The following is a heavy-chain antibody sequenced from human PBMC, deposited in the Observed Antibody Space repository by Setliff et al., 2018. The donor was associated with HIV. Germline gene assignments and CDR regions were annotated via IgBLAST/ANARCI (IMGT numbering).Heavy chain of an antibody. CDR1: GGSISSGYY. CDR2: IVDSGST. J-gene: IGHJ1*01. D-gene: IGHD6-13*01. V-gene: IGHV4-61*05. CDR3: ASRYSSLGHFQH. Sequence: PSETLSLTCTVSGGSISSGYYWGWIRQPPGKGLEWIGEIVDSGSTTYNPSLKSRVTMSVDTSKNQFSLKLSSVTAADTAEYYCASRYSSLGHFQHWGQGTLVTVSS.